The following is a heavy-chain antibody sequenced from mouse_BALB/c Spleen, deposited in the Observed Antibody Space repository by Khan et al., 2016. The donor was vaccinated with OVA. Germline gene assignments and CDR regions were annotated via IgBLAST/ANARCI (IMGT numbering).Heavy chain of an antibody. CDR2: ISTYSGNT. V-gene: IGHV1S137*01. D-gene: IGHD2-3*01. Sequence: QVQLKQSGPELVRPGVSVKISCKGSGYTFTDYAMHWVKQSPAKSLEWIGLISTYSGNTNYKQKFKGKATMTVDKSSSTAYMELARLTSEYSAIYYCTNPAYDGYYDCWGQGTTLTVSS. CDR3: TNPAYDGYYDC. J-gene: IGHJ2*01. CDR1: GYTFTDYA.